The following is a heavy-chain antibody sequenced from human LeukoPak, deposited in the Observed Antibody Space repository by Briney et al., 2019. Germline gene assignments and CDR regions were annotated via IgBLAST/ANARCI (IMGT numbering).Heavy chain of an antibody. CDR1: GNYW. CDR2: INGDGSWT. Sequence: GGSLRLSCAASGNYWMHWVRQATGKGLVWVSHINGDGSWTTCADSVKGRFTISKDNAKNTVYLQMNNLRAEDTAVYYCVSFYETYWGRGTLVTVSS. CDR3: VSFYETY. J-gene: IGHJ4*02. V-gene: IGHV3-74*01. D-gene: IGHD2-2*01.